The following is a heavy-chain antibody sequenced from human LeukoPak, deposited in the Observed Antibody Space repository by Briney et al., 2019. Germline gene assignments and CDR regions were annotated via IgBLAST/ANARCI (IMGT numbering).Heavy chain of an antibody. D-gene: IGHD6-19*01. J-gene: IGHJ5*02. CDR3: ARDFIRGWFRGKTCFNP. V-gene: IGHV4-4*07. Sequence: SETLSLTCSVSGGSISSYYWSWIRQSAGKGLEWIGRIQTSGYTNYNPSLKSRVSMLVDTSKNQVSLNLTSMTAADTAMYYCARDFIRGWFRGKTCFNPWGQGTLVTVSS. CDR1: GGSISSYY. CDR2: IQTSGYT.